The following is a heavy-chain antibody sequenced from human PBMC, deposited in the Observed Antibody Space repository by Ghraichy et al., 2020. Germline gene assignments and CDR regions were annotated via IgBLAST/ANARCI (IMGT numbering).Heavy chain of an antibody. CDR1: GFTFSGYG. D-gene: IGHD2-21*01. Sequence: GGSLRLSCVGSGFTFSGYGLSWVRQSPGKGLEWVSYITGRGGSIFYADSVKGRFTISRDNAQNALYLQMNSLRDEDTATYYCARASTVVSFYCYAGMDDWGQGTTVTVSS. CDR3: ARASTVVSFYCYAGMDD. J-gene: IGHJ6*02. V-gene: IGHV3-48*02. CDR2: ITGRGGSI.